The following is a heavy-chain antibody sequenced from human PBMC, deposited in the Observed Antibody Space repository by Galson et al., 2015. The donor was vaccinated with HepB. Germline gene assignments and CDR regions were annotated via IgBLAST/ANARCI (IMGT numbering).Heavy chain of an antibody. D-gene: IGHD2-2*01. J-gene: IGHJ6*03. V-gene: IGHV1-2*04. Sequence: SVKVSCKASGYTFTGYCMHWVRQAPGQGLEWMGWINPNSGGTDYAQKFQGWVTMTRDTSISTAYMELSRLRSDDTAVYYCARGCNSTSYNTPNRKPADYYYYYYMDVWGKGTTVTVSS. CDR2: INPNSGGT. CDR3: ARGCNSTSYNTPNRKPADYYYYYYMDV. CDR1: GYTFTGYC.